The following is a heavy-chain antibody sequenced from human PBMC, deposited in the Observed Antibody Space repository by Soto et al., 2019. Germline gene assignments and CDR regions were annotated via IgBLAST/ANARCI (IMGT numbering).Heavy chain of an antibody. CDR2: ISFTGDSR. CDR3: AKKSCSSPGCPYGMDV. Sequence: GSLRLSCAASGFNFNAYVMNWVRQAPGKGLEWVSIISFTGDSRYYADSVKDRFTISRDNSQNTPYLQMNSLRAEDTAVYYCAKKSCSSPGCPYGMDVWGQGTTVTVSS. D-gene: IGHD2-2*01. CDR1: GFNFNAYV. V-gene: IGHV3-23*01. J-gene: IGHJ6*02.